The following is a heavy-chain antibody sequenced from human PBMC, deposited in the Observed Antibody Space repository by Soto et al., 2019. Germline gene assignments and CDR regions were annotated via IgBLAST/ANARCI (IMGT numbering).Heavy chain of an antibody. CDR3: ARDRKQMGYYYYYGMDV. J-gene: IGHJ6*02. CDR1: GGSISSSNW. Sequence: SETLSLTCAVSGGSISSSNWWSWVRQPPGKGLEWIGEIYHSGSTNYNPSLKSRVTISVDKSKNQFSLKLSSVTAADTAVYYCARDRKQMGYYYYYGMDVWGQGTTVTVSS. CDR2: IYHSGST. D-gene: IGHD6-13*01. V-gene: IGHV4-4*02.